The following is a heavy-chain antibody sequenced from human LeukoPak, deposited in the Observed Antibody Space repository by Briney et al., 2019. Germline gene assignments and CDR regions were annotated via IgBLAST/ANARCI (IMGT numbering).Heavy chain of an antibody. J-gene: IGHJ3*02. Sequence: ASVKVSCKASGYTFTTYGIVWLRQAPGEGIQWMGWISPYSDNTKYAQKLQGRVTMTADTSTSTAYMDLRSLRSDDTAVYYCAREMPAAAGSDAFDIWGQGTMVTVSS. CDR1: GYTFTTYG. D-gene: IGHD6-13*01. CDR2: ISPYSDNT. V-gene: IGHV1-18*01. CDR3: AREMPAAAGSDAFDI.